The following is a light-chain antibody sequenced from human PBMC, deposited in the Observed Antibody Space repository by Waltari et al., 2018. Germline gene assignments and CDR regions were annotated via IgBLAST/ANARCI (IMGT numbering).Light chain of an antibody. CDR3: QQCNSYSRT. V-gene: IGKV1-5*03. CDR1: QSISSW. J-gene: IGKJ1*01. Sequence: DIQMTQSPSTLSASVGDRVTITCLASQSISSWLAWYQQKPGKAPKLLIYKASSLESGVPSRFSGSGSGTEFTLTISSLQPDDFATYYCQQCNSYSRTFGQGTKVEIK. CDR2: KAS.